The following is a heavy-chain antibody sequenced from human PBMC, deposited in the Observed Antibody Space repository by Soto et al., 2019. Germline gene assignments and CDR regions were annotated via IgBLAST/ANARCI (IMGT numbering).Heavy chain of an antibody. CDR3: ARELAVVTPNNWFDP. V-gene: IGHV4-31*03. CDR1: GGSISSGGYY. J-gene: IGHJ5*02. Sequence: SETLSLTCTVSGGSISSGGYYWSWIRQHPGKGLEWIGYIYYSGSTYYNPSLKSRVTISVDTSKNQFSLKLSSVTAADTAVYYCARELAVVTPNNWFDPWGQRALVTVSS. CDR2: IYYSGST. D-gene: IGHD2-21*02.